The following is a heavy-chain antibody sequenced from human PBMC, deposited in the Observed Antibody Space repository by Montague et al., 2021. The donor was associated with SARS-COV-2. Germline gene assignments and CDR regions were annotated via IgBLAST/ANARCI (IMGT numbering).Heavy chain of an antibody. CDR2: IDWDDDK. D-gene: IGHD5-18*01. Sequence: PALVKPTQILTLTCTFFGFSLSTSGMCVSWIRQPPGKALEWLAVIDWDDDKSYSTSLKTRLTISKDTSKNQVVPTMTNMDPVDTATYYCARMPDQVWLDYWGQGILVTVSS. V-gene: IGHV2-70*01. CDR1: GFSLSTSGMC. CDR3: ARMPDQVWLDY. J-gene: IGHJ4*02.